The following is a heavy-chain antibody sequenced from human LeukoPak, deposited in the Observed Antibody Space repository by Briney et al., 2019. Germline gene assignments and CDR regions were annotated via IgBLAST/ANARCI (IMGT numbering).Heavy chain of an antibody. J-gene: IGHJ4*02. V-gene: IGHV3-30-3*01. Sequence: PGGSLRLSCAASGFTFSSYAMHWVRQAPGKGLEWVAVISYDGSNKYYADSVKGRFTISRDNSKNTLYLQMNSLRAEDTAVYYCASGYCSSTSCYWPWNYWGQGTLVTVSS. CDR3: ASGYCSSTSCYWPWNY. CDR1: GFTFSSYA. CDR2: ISYDGSNK. D-gene: IGHD2-2*03.